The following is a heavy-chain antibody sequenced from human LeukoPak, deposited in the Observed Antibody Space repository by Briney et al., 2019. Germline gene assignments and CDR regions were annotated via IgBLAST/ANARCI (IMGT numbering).Heavy chain of an antibody. CDR2: ISGSGGST. CDR1: GFTFSSYA. CDR3: ARATIFGWFDP. D-gene: IGHD3-9*01. V-gene: IGHV3-23*01. Sequence: GGSLRLSCAASGFTFSSYAMSWVRQAPGKGLEWVSAISGSGGSTYYADSVKGRFTISRDNAKNSLYLQMNSLRAEDTAVYYCARATIFGWFDPWGQGTLVTVSS. J-gene: IGHJ5*02.